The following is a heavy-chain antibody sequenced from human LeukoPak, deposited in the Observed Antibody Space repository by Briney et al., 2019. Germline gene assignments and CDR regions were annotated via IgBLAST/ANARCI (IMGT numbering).Heavy chain of an antibody. D-gene: IGHD3-10*01. V-gene: IGHV3-23*01. CDR3: AKSGGSGTYPNWFDF. CDR1: VFTFSKSA. CDR2: ISSGGAGT. J-gene: IGHJ5*01. Sequence: GGSLRLSCAASVFTFSKSAMNWVRQAPGKGLEGVSTISSGGAGTYYADSVKGRFSISRDNSKNTLYLQMNSLTAEDTAVYYCAKSGGSGTYPNWFDFWGQGTLVTVSS.